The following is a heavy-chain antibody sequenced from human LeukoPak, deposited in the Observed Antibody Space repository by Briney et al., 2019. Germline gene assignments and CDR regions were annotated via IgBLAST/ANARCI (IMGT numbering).Heavy chain of an antibody. CDR2: IIPIFGTA. CDR1: GGTFSSYA. D-gene: IGHD6-19*01. V-gene: IGHV1-69*05. CDR3: ARDAVAVAGTDWFDP. Sequence: SVKVSCKASGGTFSSYAISWVRQAPGHGLEWIGGIIPIFGTANYAQKFQGRVTITTDESTSTAYMELSSLRSEDTAVYYCARDAVAVAGTDWFDPWGQGTLVTVSS. J-gene: IGHJ5*02.